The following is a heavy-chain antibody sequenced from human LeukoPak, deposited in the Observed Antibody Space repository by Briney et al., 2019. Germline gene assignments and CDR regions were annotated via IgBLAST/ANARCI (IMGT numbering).Heavy chain of an antibody. V-gene: IGHV1-2*02. CDR1: AYTFTGSN. Sequence: ASVKLSGKASAYTFTGSNMPWVRQAPGQGLEWKGWFTLNSGGTSYGQKFQGRVTMTRDTSISTAYMELSRLRSDDTAVYYCARAPCGGSCYSRGNWFDPWGQGTLVTVSS. D-gene: IGHD2-15*01. CDR2: FTLNSGGT. CDR3: ARAPCGGSCYSRGNWFDP. J-gene: IGHJ5*02.